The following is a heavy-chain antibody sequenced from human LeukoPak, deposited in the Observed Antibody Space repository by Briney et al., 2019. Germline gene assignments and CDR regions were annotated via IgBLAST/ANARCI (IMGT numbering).Heavy chain of an antibody. V-gene: IGHV1-8*03. CDR2: MNPNSGNT. CDR1: GYTFTSYD. Sequence: ASVKVSCKASGYTFTSYDINWVRQATGQGLEWMGWMNPNSGNTGYAQKFQGRVTNTRNTSISTAYMELSSLRSEDTAVYYCARGGDLYDFWSGYYNPWGQGTLVTVSS. CDR3: ARGGDLYDFWSGYYNP. D-gene: IGHD3-3*01. J-gene: IGHJ5*02.